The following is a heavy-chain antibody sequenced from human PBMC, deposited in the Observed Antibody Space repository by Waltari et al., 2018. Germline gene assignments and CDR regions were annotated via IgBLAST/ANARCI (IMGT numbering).Heavy chain of an antibody. V-gene: IGHV3-48*04. CDR3: ARTRASDY. CDR2: ISSSSSTV. CDR1: GFTFSTYT. Sequence: EVQLVESGGGLVQPGGSLRLSRSASGFTFSTYTMNWVRQAPGKGLEWVSYISSSSSTVYYADSVKGRFTISRDNAKNSLYLQMNRLRAEDTAVYYCARTRASDYWGQGTLVTVSS. J-gene: IGHJ4*02.